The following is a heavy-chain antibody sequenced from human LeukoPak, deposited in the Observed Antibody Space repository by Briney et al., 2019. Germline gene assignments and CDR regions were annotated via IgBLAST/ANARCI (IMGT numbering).Heavy chain of an antibody. V-gene: IGHV3-30-3*01. Sequence: PGRSLRLSCAASGFTFSSYTMHWVRQAPGKGLEWAALISYDGSNKYYADSVKGRFTISRDYSKNTLYLQMNSLRAEDTAVYYCARDGSYGPYGMDVWGQGTTVTVSS. CDR3: ARDGSYGPYGMDV. D-gene: IGHD5-18*01. CDR2: ISYDGSNK. J-gene: IGHJ6*02. CDR1: GFTFSSYT.